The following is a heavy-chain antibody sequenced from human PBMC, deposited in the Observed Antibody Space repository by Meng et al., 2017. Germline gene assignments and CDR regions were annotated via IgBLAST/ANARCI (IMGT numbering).Heavy chain of an antibody. V-gene: IGHV4-38-2*02. CDR3: ARGPPYYYDSSGYYSTRHKNTHDY. Sequence: SETLSLTCTVSGYSISSGYYWCWIRQPPGKGLEWIGSIYHSGSTYYNPSLKSRVTISVDTSKNQFSLKLSSVTAADTAVYYCARGPPYYYDSSGYYSTRHKNTHDYWGQGTLVTVSS. J-gene: IGHJ4*02. CDR2: IYHSGST. D-gene: IGHD3-22*01. CDR1: GYSISSGYY.